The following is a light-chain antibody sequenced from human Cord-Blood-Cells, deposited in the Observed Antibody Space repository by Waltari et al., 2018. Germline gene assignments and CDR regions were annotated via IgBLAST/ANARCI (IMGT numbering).Light chain of an antibody. CDR3: QAWDSSTWV. J-gene: IGLJ3*02. V-gene: IGLV3-1*01. CDR2: QDS. Sequence: SYELTQPPSLSVSPGQTASITCSGDKLGDKYACWYQQKPGQSPVLVIYQDSKRHSGIPERFSGSNSGNTATLTISGTQAMDEADYYCQAWDSSTWVFGGGTKLTVL. CDR1: KLGDKY.